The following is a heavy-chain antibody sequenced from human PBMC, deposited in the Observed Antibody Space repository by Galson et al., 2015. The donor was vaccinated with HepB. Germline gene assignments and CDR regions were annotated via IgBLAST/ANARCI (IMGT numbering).Heavy chain of an antibody. D-gene: IGHD3-22*01. V-gene: IGHV3-23*01. CDR3: AKDRPSRYYDSSGYTDY. J-gene: IGHJ4*02. CDR2: ISGSGGST. CDR1: GFTFSSYA. Sequence: LRLSCAASGFTFSSYAMSWVRQAPGKGLEWVSAISGSGGSTYYADSVKGRFTISRDNSKNTLYLQMNSLRAEDTAVYYCAKDRPSRYYDSSGYTDYWGQGTLVTVSS.